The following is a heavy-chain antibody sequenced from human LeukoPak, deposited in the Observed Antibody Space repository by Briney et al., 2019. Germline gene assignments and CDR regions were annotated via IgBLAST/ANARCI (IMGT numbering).Heavy chain of an antibody. CDR1: GGSFSGYY. V-gene: IGHV4-59*10. J-gene: IGHJ4*02. D-gene: IGHD3-9*01. CDR3: ARISFDILTGYYSGGGPFDS. CDR2: IYPSGRT. Sequence: SETLSLTCAVYGGSFSGYYWTWIRQPAGKGLEWIGRIYPSGRTNYDPSLKSRVTISIDTSKNQFSLKLSSVTAADTAVYYCARISFDILTGYYSGGGPFDSWGQGTLVTVSS.